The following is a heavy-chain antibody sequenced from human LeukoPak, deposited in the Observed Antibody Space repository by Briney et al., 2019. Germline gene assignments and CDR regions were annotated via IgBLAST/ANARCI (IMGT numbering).Heavy chain of an antibody. V-gene: IGHV4-59*01. Sequence: SETPSLTCSVSGGSMTNLYWTWIRQPPGKGLEWIGDIYDSGSTRYNTSLESRVTISVDTSKNQFSLKLSSVTAADTAVYYCAKGGSTNFYYGDVWGQGTTVTVSS. D-gene: IGHD2/OR15-2a*01. CDR3: AKGGSTNFYYGDV. CDR2: IYDSGST. CDR1: GGSMTNLY. J-gene: IGHJ6*02.